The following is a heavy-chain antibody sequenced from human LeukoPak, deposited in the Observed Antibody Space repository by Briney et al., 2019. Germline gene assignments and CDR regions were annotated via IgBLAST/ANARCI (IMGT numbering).Heavy chain of an antibody. CDR3: AGALRIAAATTSFDY. CDR2: IKSSSSYT. Sequence: PGGSLRPSCVASGFTLSDYYMTWVRHAPGKGLEWVLYIKSSSSYTNYADSVKGRFPVSRDNAKNSLYLQMNSLRAEDTAVYYCAGALRIAAATTSFDYWGQGTLVTVSS. CDR1: GFTLSDYY. V-gene: IGHV3-11*03. J-gene: IGHJ4*02. D-gene: IGHD6-13*01.